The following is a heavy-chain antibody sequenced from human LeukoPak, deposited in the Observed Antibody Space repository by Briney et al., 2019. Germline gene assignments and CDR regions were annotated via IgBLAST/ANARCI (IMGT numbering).Heavy chain of an antibody. J-gene: IGHJ6*03. V-gene: IGHV3-30*02. CDR1: GFTFSSYG. CDR2: IRYDGSNK. D-gene: IGHD3-22*01. Sequence: PGGSLRLSCAASGFTFSSYGMHWVRQAPGKGLEWVAFIRYDGSNKYYADSVKGRFTISRDNSKNTLYLQMNSLRAEDTAVYYCAGALTYYDSSGYYDISYYYYMDVWGKGTTVTISS. CDR3: AGALTYYDSSGYYDISYYYYMDV.